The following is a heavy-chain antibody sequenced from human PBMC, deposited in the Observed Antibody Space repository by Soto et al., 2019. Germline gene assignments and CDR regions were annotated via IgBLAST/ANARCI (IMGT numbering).Heavy chain of an antibody. CDR3: ARDPSASGSYFDY. V-gene: IGHV4-31*03. Sequence: SETLSLTCTVSGGSISSGGYCWSWIRQHPGKGLEWIGYIYYSGSTYYNPSLKSRVTISVDTSKNQFSLKLSSATAADTAVYYCARDPSASGSYFDYWGQGTLVTVSS. J-gene: IGHJ4*02. D-gene: IGHD3-10*01. CDR2: IYYSGST. CDR1: GGSISSGGYC.